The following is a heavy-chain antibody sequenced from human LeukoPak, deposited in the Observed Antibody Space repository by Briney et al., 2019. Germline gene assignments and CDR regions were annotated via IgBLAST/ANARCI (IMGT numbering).Heavy chain of an antibody. CDR2: IGIDSGNT. D-gene: IGHD5-24*01. V-gene: IGHV3-48*04. CDR3: ARDHNFAFDN. Sequence: GGSLRLSCAASGFTFSSYAMHWVRQPPGKGLERISYIGIDSGNTKYADSVKGRFTISADSAKNSLFLHMNSLRVEDTAVYYCARDHNFAFDNWGQGTLVTVSS. CDR1: GFTFSSYA. J-gene: IGHJ4*02.